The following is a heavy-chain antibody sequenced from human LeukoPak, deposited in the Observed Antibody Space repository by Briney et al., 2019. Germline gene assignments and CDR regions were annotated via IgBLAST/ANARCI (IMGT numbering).Heavy chain of an antibody. Sequence: SETLSLTCTVSGGSISSYYWSWIRQPAGKGLEWIGRIYTSGGTGYNPSPKSRVTMSVDTSKNQFSLKLSSVTAADTAVYYCARVDLRAAYFDYWGQGTLVTVSS. CDR2: IYTSGGT. CDR1: GGSISSYY. J-gene: IGHJ4*02. CDR3: ARVDLRAAYFDY. D-gene: IGHD2-15*01. V-gene: IGHV4-4*07.